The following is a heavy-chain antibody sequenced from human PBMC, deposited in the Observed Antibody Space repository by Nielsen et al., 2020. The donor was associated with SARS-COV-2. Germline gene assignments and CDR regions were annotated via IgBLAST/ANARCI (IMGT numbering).Heavy chain of an antibody. D-gene: IGHD3-3*01. Sequence: WIRQPPGKGLEWVSAISGSGGSTYYADSVKGRFTISRDNAKNSLYLQMNSLRAEDTAVYYCARDRVLRFLEWSPSSDYGMDVWGQGTTVTVSS. CDR2: ISGSGGST. J-gene: IGHJ6*02. CDR3: ARDRVLRFLEWSPSSDYGMDV. V-gene: IGHV3-48*03.